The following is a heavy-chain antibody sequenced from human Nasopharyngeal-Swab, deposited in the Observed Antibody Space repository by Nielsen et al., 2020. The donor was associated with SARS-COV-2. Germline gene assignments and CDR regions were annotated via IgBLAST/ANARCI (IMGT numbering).Heavy chain of an antibody. CDR1: GFTFSSYW. D-gene: IGHD1-26*01. CDR2: IKQDGSEK. CDR3: AKTRGSGSYPYFDY. Sequence: GESLKISCAASGFTFSSYWMSWVRQAPGKGLEWVANIKQDGSEKYYVDSVKGRFTISRDNAKNSLYLQMNSLRAEDTAVYYCAKTRGSGSYPYFDYWGQGTLVTVSS. V-gene: IGHV3-7*01. J-gene: IGHJ4*02.